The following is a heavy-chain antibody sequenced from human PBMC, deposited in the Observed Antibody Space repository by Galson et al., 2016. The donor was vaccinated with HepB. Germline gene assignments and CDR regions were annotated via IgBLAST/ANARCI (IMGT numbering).Heavy chain of an antibody. Sequence: SLRLSCAASGFTLSNYWMHWVRQAPGKGLEWVSTISGSGFVTYYADSVKGRFTISRDNSRNTLYLQMNNLRAEDTAVYYCAKLAGQLAENDFWGQGTLVTVS. CDR1: GFTLSNYW. J-gene: IGHJ4*02. V-gene: IGHV3-23*01. CDR2: ISGSGFVT. CDR3: AKLAGQLAENDF. D-gene: IGHD6-13*01.